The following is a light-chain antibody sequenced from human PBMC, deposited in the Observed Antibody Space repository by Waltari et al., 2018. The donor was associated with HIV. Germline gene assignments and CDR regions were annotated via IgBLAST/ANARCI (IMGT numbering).Light chain of an antibody. CDR2: SAS. V-gene: IGKV1-8*01. CDR3: QQYYSYPQA. J-gene: IGKJ2*01. CDR1: QEIGTY. Sequence: AIRMTQSPSSLSASTGDRVTISCRASQEIGTYLAWYQHKPGKVPELLMYSASTLQSGLPSRFIGSGSGTDFTLTIDCLQSEDFATYYCQQYYSYPQAFGQGTKLEIK.